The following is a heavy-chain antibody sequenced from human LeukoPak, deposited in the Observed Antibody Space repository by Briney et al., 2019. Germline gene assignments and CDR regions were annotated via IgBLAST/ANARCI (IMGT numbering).Heavy chain of an antibody. V-gene: IGHV4-61*02. J-gene: IGHJ4*02. CDR3: AAYYYDSSGPTTWSRYYFDY. CDR1: GGSISSGSYY. D-gene: IGHD3-22*01. Sequence: SQTLSLTCTVSGGSISSGSYYWSWIRQPAGKGLEWIGRIYTSGSTNYNPSLKSLVTISVDTSKNQFSLKLSSVTAADTAVYYCAAYYYDSSGPTTWSRYYFDYWGQGTLVTVSS. CDR2: IYTSGST.